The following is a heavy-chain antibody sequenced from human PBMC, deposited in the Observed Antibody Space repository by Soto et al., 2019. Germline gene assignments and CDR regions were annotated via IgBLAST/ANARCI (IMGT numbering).Heavy chain of an antibody. D-gene: IGHD2-8*01. CDR2: ISGSGAST. J-gene: IGHJ3*02. CDR3: AIREVLYPGGNAFDI. V-gene: IGHV3-23*01. CDR1: GFTFSSYA. Sequence: EVQLLESGGGLVQPGGSLRLSCAASGFTFSSYAMSWVRQAPGKGLEWVSAISGSGASTYYADSVKGRFTISRDNSKNTLYLQMNSLRAEDTAVYYCAIREVLYPGGNAFDIWGQGTMVTVSS.